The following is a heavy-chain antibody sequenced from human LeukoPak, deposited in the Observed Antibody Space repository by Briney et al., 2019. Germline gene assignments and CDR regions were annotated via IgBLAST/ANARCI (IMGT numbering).Heavy chain of an antibody. D-gene: IGHD3-3*01. CDR2: ISSSGSTI. CDR3: AKDIDGLES. Sequence: KAGGSLRFSCAASGFTFSDYYMSWIRQAPGKGLEWVSYISSSGSTIYFADSVKGRFTISRDNAKNSLYLQMNSLRAEDTALYYCAKDIDGLESWGQGTLVTVSS. J-gene: IGHJ5*02. V-gene: IGHV3-11*01. CDR1: GFTFSDYY.